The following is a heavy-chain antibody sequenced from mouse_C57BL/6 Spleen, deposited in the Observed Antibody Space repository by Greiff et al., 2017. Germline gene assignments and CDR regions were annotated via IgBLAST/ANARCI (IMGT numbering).Heavy chain of an antibody. CDR2: ISSGGSYT. V-gene: IGHV5-6*01. D-gene: IGHD2-4*01. Sequence: EVHLVESGGDLVKPGGSLKLSCAASGFTFSSYGMSWVRQTPGKRLEWVATISSGGSYTYYPDSVKGRFTISRDNAKNTLYLQMSSLKSEDTAMYYCARQDYDSYWYFDVWGTGTTVTVSS. J-gene: IGHJ1*03. CDR1: GFTFSSYG. CDR3: ARQDYDSYWYFDV.